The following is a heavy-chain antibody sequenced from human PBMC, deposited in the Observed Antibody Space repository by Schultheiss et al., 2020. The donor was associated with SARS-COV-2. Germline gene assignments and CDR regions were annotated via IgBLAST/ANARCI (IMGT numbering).Heavy chain of an antibody. CDR3: ARGLGIAVAGADY. CDR2: ISGSGGAT. J-gene: IGHJ4*02. CDR1: GFTFSSHA. V-gene: IGHV3-23*01. Sequence: GESLKISCVTSGFTFSSHAMSWVRQTPGKGLEWVSGISGSGGATYYADSVTGRFTISRDNAKNSLYLQMNSLRAEDTAVYYCARGLGIAVAGADYWGQGTLVTVSS. D-gene: IGHD6-19*01.